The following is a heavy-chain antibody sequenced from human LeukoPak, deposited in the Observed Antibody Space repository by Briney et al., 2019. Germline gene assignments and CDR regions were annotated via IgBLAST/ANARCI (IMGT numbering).Heavy chain of an antibody. CDR1: GFTFSSYW. CDR2: IKDDGSEK. V-gene: IGHV3-7*04. CDR3: ARARIDY. Sequence: GGSLRLSSVGSGFTFSSYWMTWVRQAPGKGLEWVANIKDDGSEKYSVDSVKGRFTISRDNAKNLLYLQMSSLRAEDTAVYYCARARIDYWGQGTLVTVSS. J-gene: IGHJ4*02. D-gene: IGHD1-14*01.